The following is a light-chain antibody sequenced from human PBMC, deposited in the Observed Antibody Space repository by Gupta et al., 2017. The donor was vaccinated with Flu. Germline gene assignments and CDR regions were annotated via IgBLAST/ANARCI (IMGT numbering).Light chain of an antibody. CDR1: QSVSSSY. CDR3: QQYGNLLWT. V-gene: IGKV3-20*01. CDR2: GAS. Sequence: EIVLTQSPGTLSLSPGERATLSCRASQSVSSSYLAWYQQKPGQAPRLLIYGASSRATGIPDRFSGSGSGTDFTLTISRLEPEDFAVYYCQQYGNLLWTFGQGTKVEFK. J-gene: IGKJ1*01.